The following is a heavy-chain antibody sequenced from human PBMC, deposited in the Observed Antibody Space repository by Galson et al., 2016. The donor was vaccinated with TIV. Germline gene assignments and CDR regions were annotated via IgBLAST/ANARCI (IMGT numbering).Heavy chain of an antibody. CDR2: IYYSEII. J-gene: IGHJ5*02. D-gene: IGHD3-16*01. CDR1: GGSVSHTSYY. V-gene: IGHV4-30-4*08. CDR3: ARGLRGSSPDANNWFDP. Sequence: TLSLTCTVSGGSVSHTSYYWGWIRQPPGKGLEWIGSIYYSEIIYYNPSLKRRVNTSVDTSKNQFSLMVSSVTAADTAVYYCARGLRGSSPDANNWFDPWGQGTLVTVSS.